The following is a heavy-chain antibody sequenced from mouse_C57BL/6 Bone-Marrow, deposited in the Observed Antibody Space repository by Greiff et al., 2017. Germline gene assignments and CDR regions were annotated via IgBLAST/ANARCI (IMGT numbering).Heavy chain of an antibody. CDR3: AKSPSAMAY. Sequence: QVQLQQSGAELAKPGASVKLSCKASGYTFTSYWMHWVKQRPGQGLEWIGYINPSSGYTKYNQKFKDKATLTADKSSNAACMQLSSLTYGDSAVYYCAKSPSAMAYWGQGPSVTVST. J-gene: IGHJ4*01. V-gene: IGHV1-7*01. CDR1: GYTFTSYW. CDR2: INPSSGYT.